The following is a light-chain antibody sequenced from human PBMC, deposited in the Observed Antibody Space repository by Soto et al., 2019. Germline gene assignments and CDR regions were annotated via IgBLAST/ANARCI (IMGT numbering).Light chain of an antibody. CDR3: QSYGTTIQV. J-gene: IGLJ3*02. CDR1: SGSIASNY. V-gene: IGLV6-57*02. CDR2: ENN. Sequence: NFMLTQPHSVSESPGKTVTISCTGSSGSIASNYVQWYQQRPGSAPTTVIYENNQRPSGVPHRFSGSIDSSSNSASLTISGLQTEDEADYYSQSYGTTIQVFGGGTKLTVL.